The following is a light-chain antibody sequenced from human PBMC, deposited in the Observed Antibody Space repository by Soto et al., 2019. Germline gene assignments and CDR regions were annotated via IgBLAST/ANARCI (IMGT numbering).Light chain of an antibody. CDR3: QQYGTSPPIT. CDR1: PSISSNY. V-gene: IGKV3-20*01. CDR2: GAS. J-gene: IGKJ5*01. Sequence: EIVLTQSPGTLSLSPVERATLSCRASPSISSNYLAWYQQKPGQAPRLLISGASSRATGIPARFSGSGSGTDFTLTISRLEPEDFAVYYCQQYGTSPPITFGQGTRLEIK.